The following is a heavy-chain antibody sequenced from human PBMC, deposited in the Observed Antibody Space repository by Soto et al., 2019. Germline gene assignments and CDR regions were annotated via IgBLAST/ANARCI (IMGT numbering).Heavy chain of an antibody. CDR3: ARRVGDGQFDF. V-gene: IGHV1-3*01. J-gene: IGHJ4*02. CDR2: INPANGDT. CDR1: GYTFPYFG. D-gene: IGHD1-26*01. Sequence: QVPLVQSGAEVKKPGASVRVSCRASGYTFPYFGIHWVRQAPGQSLEWMGSINPANGDTPYSQKFQGRVTITSDTSATTVYIEMVRLTSADTAVYYCARRVGDGQFDFWGQGTLITVSS.